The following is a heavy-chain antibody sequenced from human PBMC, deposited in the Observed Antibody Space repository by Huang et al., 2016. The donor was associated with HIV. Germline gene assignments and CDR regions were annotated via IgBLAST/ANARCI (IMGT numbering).Heavy chain of an antibody. J-gene: IGHJ3*02. CDR2: ITSSSGSI. V-gene: IGHV3-48*01. Sequence: EVQLMESGGGLVQPGGSLRLSCAASGFTFSTYNMNWVLQAAGEGLEWVSYITSSSGSIYYADSVKGRFTISRDNAKNSLYLQMNSLRAEDTAVYYCARFGSYYYGSGSYLDAFDIWGQGTMVTVSS. D-gene: IGHD3-10*01. CDR1: GFTFSTYN. CDR3: ARFGSYYYGSGSYLDAFDI.